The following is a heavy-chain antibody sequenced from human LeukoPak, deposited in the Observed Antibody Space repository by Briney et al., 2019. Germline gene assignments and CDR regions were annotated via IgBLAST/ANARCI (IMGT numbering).Heavy chain of an antibody. V-gene: IGHV1-8*01. Sequence: ASVKVSCKASGYTFTSYDINWVRQATGQGLEWMGWMNPNSGNTGYAQKFQGRVTMTRNTSISTAYMELSSLRSEDTAVYYCARVGYCSGGSCYRTMYYFDYWGQGTLVTVSS. J-gene: IGHJ4*02. CDR3: ARVGYCSGGSCYRTMYYFDY. D-gene: IGHD2-15*01. CDR1: GYTFTSYD. CDR2: MNPNSGNT.